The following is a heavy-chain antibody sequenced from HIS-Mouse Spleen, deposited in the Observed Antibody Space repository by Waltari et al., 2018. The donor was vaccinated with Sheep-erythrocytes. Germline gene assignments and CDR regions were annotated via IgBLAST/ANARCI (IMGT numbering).Heavy chain of an antibody. V-gene: IGHV3-30*18. CDR2: ISYDGSNK. CDR1: GFTFSSYG. Sequence: QVQLVESGGGVVQPGRSLRLSCAASGFTFSSYGMHWVRQAPGKGRELVAVISYDGSNKDYADSVKGRFTISRDNSKNTLYLQMNSLRAEDTAVYYCAKDQSSWYLDYWGQGTLVTVSS. D-gene: IGHD6-13*01. CDR3: AKDQSSWYLDY. J-gene: IGHJ4*02.